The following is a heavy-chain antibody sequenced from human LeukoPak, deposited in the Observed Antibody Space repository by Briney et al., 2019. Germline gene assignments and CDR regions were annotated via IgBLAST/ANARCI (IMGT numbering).Heavy chain of an antibody. V-gene: IGHV1-18*01. CDR1: GYTFTSYG. Sequence: ASVKVFCKTSGYTFTSYGISWVRQAPGQGLEWMGWISAYNGNTNYAQKLQGRVTMTTDTSTSTAYMELRSLRSDDTAVYYCARDLTVATITDAFDIWGQGTMVTVSS. J-gene: IGHJ3*02. CDR3: ARDLTVATITDAFDI. CDR2: ISAYNGNT. D-gene: IGHD5-12*01.